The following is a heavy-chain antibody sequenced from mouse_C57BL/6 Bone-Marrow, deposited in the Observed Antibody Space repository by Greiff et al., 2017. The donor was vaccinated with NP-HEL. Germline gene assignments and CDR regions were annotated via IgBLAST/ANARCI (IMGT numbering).Heavy chain of an antibody. CDR1: GYSFTGYY. V-gene: IGHV1-42*01. J-gene: IGHJ1*03. CDR3: ARAARFDV. CDR2: INPSTGGT. Sequence: VQLKQSGPELVKPGASVKISCKASGYSFTGYYMNWVKQSPEKSLEWIGEINPSTGGTTYNQKFKAKATLTVDKSSSTAYMQLKSLTSEDSAVYYCARAARFDVWGTGTTVTVSS.